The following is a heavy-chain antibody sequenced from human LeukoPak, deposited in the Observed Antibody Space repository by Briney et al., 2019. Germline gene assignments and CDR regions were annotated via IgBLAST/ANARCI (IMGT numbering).Heavy chain of an antibody. CDR1: GGSISTFY. Sequence: SETLSLTCTVSGGSISTFYWSWLRQPPGKGLEWIGYIYYSGSTNYNPSLKSRVTISVDTSKNQFPLRRSSVTAADTAVYYCAREDPQTTVPEGLDVWGQGTTVTVSS. CDR2: IYYSGST. V-gene: IGHV4-59*01. CDR3: AREDPQTTVPEGLDV. D-gene: IGHD4-17*01. J-gene: IGHJ6*02.